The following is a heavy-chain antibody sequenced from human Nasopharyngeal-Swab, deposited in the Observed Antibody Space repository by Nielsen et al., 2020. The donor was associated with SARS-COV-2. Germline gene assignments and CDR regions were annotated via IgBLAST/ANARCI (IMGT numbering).Heavy chain of an antibody. J-gene: IGHJ3*02. V-gene: IGHV3-21*01. CDR2: ISSSSSYI. CDR1: GFTFSSYS. D-gene: IGHD6-13*01. Sequence: GGSLRLSCAASGFTFSSYSMNWVRQAPGKGLEWVSSISSSSSYIYYADSVKGRFTISRDNAKNSLYLQMNSLRAEDTAVYYCARVRAAAGTLSAFDIWGQGTMVTVSS. CDR3: ARVRAAAGTLSAFDI.